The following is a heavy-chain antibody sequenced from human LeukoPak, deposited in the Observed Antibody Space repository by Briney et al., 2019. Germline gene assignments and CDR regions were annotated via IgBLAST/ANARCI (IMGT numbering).Heavy chain of an antibody. CDR2: VYHSGST. V-gene: IGHV4-4*02. J-gene: IGHJ4*02. CDR1: GGSISNSNY. CDR3: ASRALDY. Sequence: PSGTLSLTCAVSGGSISNSNYWSWVRQPPGKGLEWIGEVYHSGSTNYNPSLKRRVSISVDKPKNQFSLSLRFVTAADTAVYYCASRALDYRGQGILVTVSS.